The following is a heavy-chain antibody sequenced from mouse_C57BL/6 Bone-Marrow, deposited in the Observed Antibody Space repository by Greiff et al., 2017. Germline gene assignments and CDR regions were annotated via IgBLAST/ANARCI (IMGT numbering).Heavy chain of an antibody. D-gene: IGHD3-2*02. CDR3: ARHEDSSGSWFAY. Sequence: QVQLQESGAELVKPGASVKLSCKASGYTFTAYTIHWVKQRSGPGLERIGWFYPGSGSIKYNEKFKDTATLTSDKSSSTVYMVLSRLTAEDSAVYFCARHEDSSGSWFAYWGQGTLVTVSA. CDR1: GYTFTAYT. V-gene: IGHV1-62-2*01. J-gene: IGHJ3*01. CDR2: FYPGSGSI.